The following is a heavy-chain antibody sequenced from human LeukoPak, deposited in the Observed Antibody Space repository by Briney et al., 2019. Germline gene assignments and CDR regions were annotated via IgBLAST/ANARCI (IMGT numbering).Heavy chain of an antibody. Sequence: SETLSLTCTVSGGSISSGGYYWSWIRQHPGKGLEWIGYIYYSGSTYYNPSLKSRVTISVDTSKNQFSLKLSSVTAADTAVYYCARQPFSSSWLLPFDYWGQGTLVTVSS. J-gene: IGHJ4*02. CDR1: GGSISSGGYY. V-gene: IGHV4-31*03. CDR3: ARQPFSSSWLLPFDY. CDR2: IYYSGST. D-gene: IGHD6-13*01.